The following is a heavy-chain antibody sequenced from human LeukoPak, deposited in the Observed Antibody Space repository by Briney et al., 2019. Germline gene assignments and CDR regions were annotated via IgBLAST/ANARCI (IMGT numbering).Heavy chain of an antibody. V-gene: IGHV3-33*01. CDR3: ARDWGSDEAIDY. J-gene: IGHJ4*02. Sequence: GGSLRLSCAASGFTFSSYGIHWVRQAPGKGLEWVAVIWHDGRNKYYADSVKGRFTISRDNSKNTALLQMNSLRAEDTVIYYCARDWGSDEAIDYWGQGTLVTVSS. CDR2: IWHDGRNK. CDR1: GFTFSSYG. D-gene: IGHD2-21*02.